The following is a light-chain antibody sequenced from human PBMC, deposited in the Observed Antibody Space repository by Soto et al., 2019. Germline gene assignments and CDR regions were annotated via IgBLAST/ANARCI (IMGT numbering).Light chain of an antibody. J-gene: IGKJ5*01. CDR3: QQYNNWPPAIT. CDR2: GAS. CDR1: QSVSSN. V-gene: IGKV3-15*01. Sequence: EIVMTQSPATLSVSPGERATLSCRASQSVSSNLAWYQQKPGQAPRLLIYGASTRVTGIPARFSGSGSGTEFTLTISSLQSEDFAVYYCQQYNNWPPAITFGPGTRLEIK.